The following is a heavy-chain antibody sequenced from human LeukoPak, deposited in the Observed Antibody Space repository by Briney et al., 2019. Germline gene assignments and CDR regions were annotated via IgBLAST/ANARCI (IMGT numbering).Heavy chain of an antibody. V-gene: IGHV3-33*01. J-gene: IGHJ4*02. CDR3: AREVVAALYYFDY. D-gene: IGHD2-15*01. Sequence: GGSLRLSCAASGFTFSSYGMHWVRQAPGKGLEWVAVIWYDGSNKYYADSVKGRFTISRDNSKNTLYLQMNSLRAEDTAVYYCAREVVAALYYFDYWGQGTLVTVSS. CDR2: IWYDGSNK. CDR1: GFTFSSYG.